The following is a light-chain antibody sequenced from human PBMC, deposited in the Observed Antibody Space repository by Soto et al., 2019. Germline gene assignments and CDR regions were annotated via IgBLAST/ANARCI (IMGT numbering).Light chain of an antibody. CDR2: AAS. V-gene: IGKV1-9*01. J-gene: IGKJ1*01. CDR3: QQLNNYPRT. CDR1: QGINSY. Sequence: DIQLTQSPSFLSASVGDRVTITCRASQGINSYLVWYQQKPGKAPKLLISAASTLQSGVPSRFSGSGSGTEFTLTISSLQPEEFATYYCQQLNNYPRTFGQGTKVEIK.